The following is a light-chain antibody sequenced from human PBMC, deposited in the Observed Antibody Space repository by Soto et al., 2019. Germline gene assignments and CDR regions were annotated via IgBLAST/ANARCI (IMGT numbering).Light chain of an antibody. J-gene: IGKJ5*01. CDR2: DSS. CDR1: QIVSSY. Sequence: EIVLTQSPATLSLSPGERATLSCRASQIVSSYLALYQQKPGQAPRLLIDDSSNRATGIPARLSGSGSGTDFTLTISSLEPEDFAVYYCQQRSNWPHSITFGQGTRLEIK. V-gene: IGKV3-11*01. CDR3: QQRSNWPHSIT.